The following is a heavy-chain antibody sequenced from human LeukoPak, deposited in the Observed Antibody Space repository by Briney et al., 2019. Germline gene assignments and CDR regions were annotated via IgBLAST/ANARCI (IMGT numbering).Heavy chain of an antibody. V-gene: IGHV1-2*02. CDR3: ARDPRGYCTNGVGYSTYYYYYYMDV. D-gene: IGHD2-8*01. CDR2: INPNRGGT. J-gene: IGHJ6*03. CDR1: GYTFTGYY. Sequence: GASVTVSCKASGYTFTGYYMHWVRQAPGQGLEWMGWINPNRGGTNYAQKFQGRVTMTRDTSISTAYIELSRLRSDDTAVYYCARDPRGYCTNGVGYSTYYYYYYMDVWGKGTTVTVSS.